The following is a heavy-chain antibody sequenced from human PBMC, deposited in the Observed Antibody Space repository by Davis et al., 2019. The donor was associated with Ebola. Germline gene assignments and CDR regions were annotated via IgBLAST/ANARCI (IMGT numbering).Heavy chain of an antibody. Sequence: AASVKVSCKASGYTFTNYYMHWVRQAPGQGLEWMGMINPNDGRTIYAQKFQGRVTVTRDTSTTTVYMDLSSLRSDDTAVYYCAGSTTTDDFWSGPMGYWGQGTLVSVSS. V-gene: IGHV1-46*01. CDR2: INPNDGRT. J-gene: IGHJ4*02. D-gene: IGHD3-3*01. CDR1: GYTFTNYY. CDR3: AGSTTTDDFWSGPMGY.